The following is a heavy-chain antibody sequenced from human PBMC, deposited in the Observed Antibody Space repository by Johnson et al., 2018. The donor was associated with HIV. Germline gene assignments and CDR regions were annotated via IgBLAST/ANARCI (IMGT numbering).Heavy chain of an antibody. V-gene: IGHV3-30*03. J-gene: IGHJ3*02. CDR2: ISYDGKNK. Sequence: VQLVESGGGLVQPGGSLRLSCAASGFTFSDYYMSWIRQAPGKGLEWVAVISYDGKNKDYADPVKGRFTLSRDNSKNTLYLQLSSLRTEDTAVFYCARGGVVHDAFDIWGQGTIVTVSS. CDR1: GFTFSDYY. D-gene: IGHD2-2*01. CDR3: ARGGVVHDAFDI.